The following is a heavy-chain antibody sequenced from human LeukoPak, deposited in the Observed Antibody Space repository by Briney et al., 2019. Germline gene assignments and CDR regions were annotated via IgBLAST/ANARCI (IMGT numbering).Heavy chain of an antibody. D-gene: IGHD5-18*01. CDR3: ARDQYSYAHAAH. V-gene: IGHV3-66*01. Sequence: PGGSLRLSRAGSGVTVSSNYMSWVRQAPGKRMEWVSVIYSGGTTYYADSVKGRFTISRDNSKNTLHLQMNSLRAEDTAVYYCARDQYSYAHAAHWGQGTLVTVSS. J-gene: IGHJ4*02. CDR2: IYSGGTT. CDR1: GVTVSSNY.